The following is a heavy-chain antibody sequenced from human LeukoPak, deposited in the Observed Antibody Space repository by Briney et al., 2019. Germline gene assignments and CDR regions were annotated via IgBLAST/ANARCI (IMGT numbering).Heavy chain of an antibody. CDR3: ARGYGTYGY. V-gene: IGHV3-7*04. D-gene: IGHD1-7*01. Sequence: PAGGSLRLSCAASGFTLGNYWMSWVRQAPGKGLEWVANIKQDGSEKDCEDSVKGRFTISRDNAKNSLYLQMNSLRAEDTAVYYCARGYGTYGYWGQGTLVTVSS. CDR1: GFTLGNYW. CDR2: IKQDGSEK. J-gene: IGHJ4*02.